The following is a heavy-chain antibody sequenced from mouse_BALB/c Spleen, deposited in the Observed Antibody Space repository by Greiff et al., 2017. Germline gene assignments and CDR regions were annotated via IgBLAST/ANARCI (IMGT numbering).Heavy chain of an antibody. CDR1: GYTFTSYW. CDR2: IDPSDSET. J-gene: IGHJ3*01. D-gene: IGHD2-4*01. V-gene: IGHV1-69*02. Sequence: QVQLQQPGAELVKPGAPVKLSCKASGYTFTSYWMNWVKQRPGRGLEWIGRIDPSDSETHYNQKFKDKATLTVDKSSSTAYIQLSSLTSEDSAVYYCARNDYDAWFAYWGQGTLVTVSA. CDR3: ARNDYDAWFAY.